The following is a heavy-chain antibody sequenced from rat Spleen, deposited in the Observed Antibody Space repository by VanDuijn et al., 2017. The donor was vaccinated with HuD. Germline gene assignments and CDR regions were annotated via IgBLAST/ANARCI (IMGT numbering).Heavy chain of an antibody. J-gene: IGHJ4*01. V-gene: IGHV5-31*01. D-gene: IGHD1-2*01. CDR1: GFTFSDYY. CDR2: ITNTGGST. Sequence: EVQLVESGGGFVQPGRSLKLSCAASGFTFSDYYMAWIRQAPGKGLEWVASITNTGGSTYYPDSVKGRFTISRDNAKSTLYLQMNSLRSEDTATYYCGKDMNYYSTYPFYVMGAWGQGASVTVSS. CDR3: GKDMNYYSTYPFYVMGA.